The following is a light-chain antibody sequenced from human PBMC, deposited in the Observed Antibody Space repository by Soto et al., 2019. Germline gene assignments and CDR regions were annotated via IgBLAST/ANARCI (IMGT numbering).Light chain of an antibody. Sequence: QSALTQPPSASGSPGQSVTISCTGTSSDVGGYNYVSWYQQHPGKAPQLVIYGVNKRASGVPDRFSGSKSGNTASLTVSGLQAEDEADYYCSSYAGSNIPYVFGPGTKVTVL. V-gene: IGLV2-8*01. CDR2: GVN. CDR3: SSYAGSNIPYV. CDR1: SSDVGGYNY. J-gene: IGLJ1*01.